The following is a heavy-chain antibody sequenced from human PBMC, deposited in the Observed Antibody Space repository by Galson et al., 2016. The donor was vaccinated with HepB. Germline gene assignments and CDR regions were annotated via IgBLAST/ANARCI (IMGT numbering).Heavy chain of an antibody. V-gene: IGHV5-51*01. D-gene: IGHD5-24*01. J-gene: IGHJ4*02. Sequence: QSGAEVKEPGESLRISCQGSGYNFNTYWLGWVRQKPGKGLEWMGVIYPGDSIIRYSPSFQGHVTISADNSIRTAYLQWSSLKASDTAFYYCARHFDGDEAFGYWGQGTLITVSS. CDR1: GYNFNTYW. CDR3: ARHFDGDEAFGY. CDR2: IYPGDSII.